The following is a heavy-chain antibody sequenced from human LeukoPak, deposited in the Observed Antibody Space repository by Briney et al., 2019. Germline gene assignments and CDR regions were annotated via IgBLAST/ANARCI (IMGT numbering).Heavy chain of an antibody. D-gene: IGHD1-26*01. V-gene: IGHV4-34*01. Sequence: TSETLSLTCAVYGGSFSGYYWSWIRQPPGKGLEWIGEINHSGSTNYNPSLKSRVTISVDTSKNQFSLKLSSVTAADTAVYYCARGVGLASADYWGQGTLVTVSS. CDR1: GGSFSGYY. J-gene: IGHJ4*02. CDR2: INHSGST. CDR3: ARGVGLASADY.